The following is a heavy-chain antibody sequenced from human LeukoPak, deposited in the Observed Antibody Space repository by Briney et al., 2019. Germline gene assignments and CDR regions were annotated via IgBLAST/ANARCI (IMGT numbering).Heavy chain of an antibody. J-gene: IGHJ3*02. CDR1: GGSSSGYY. Sequence: SETLSLTCAVYGGSSSGYYWTWIRQPPGEGLEWVGEINHSGNTKYNPSLKNRATISADTSKTQLSLKLNSVTAADTAVYYCARHHPYSTSAFDIWGQGTMVTVSS. D-gene: IGHD6-6*01. CDR2: INHSGNT. V-gene: IGHV4-34*01. CDR3: ARHHPYSTSAFDI.